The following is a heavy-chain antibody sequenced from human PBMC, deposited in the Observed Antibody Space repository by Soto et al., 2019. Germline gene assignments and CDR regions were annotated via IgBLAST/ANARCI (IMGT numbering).Heavy chain of an antibody. Sequence: SETLSLTCAVNGGCLSGYSLSWIRQPPVKVLEWIGEINHSGSTNYNPSLKSRVSISVDTSKNQFSLKLSSGTAADTAVYYFARLGKYRSSWDPYYYYGIDVWGQGTTVTVSS. J-gene: IGHJ6*02. CDR3: ARLGKYRSSWDPYYYYGIDV. V-gene: IGHV4-34*01. CDR2: INHSGST. D-gene: IGHD6-13*01. CDR1: GGCLSGYS.